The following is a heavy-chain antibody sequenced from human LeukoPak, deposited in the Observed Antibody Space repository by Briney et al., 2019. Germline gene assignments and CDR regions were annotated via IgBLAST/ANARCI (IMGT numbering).Heavy chain of an antibody. CDR3: ARENIVVVPAATTGGHYYYYYMDV. CDR1: GDSVSSNSAA. CDR2: TYYRSKLYN. Sequence: SQTLSLTCALSGDSVSSNSAAWNWLRQSPSRGLEWLGRTYYRSKLYNDYAVSVKSRITINPDTSKNQFSLQLNSVTPEDTAVYYCARENIVVVPAATTGGHYYYYYMDVWGKGTTVTVSS. V-gene: IGHV6-1*01. D-gene: IGHD2-2*01. J-gene: IGHJ6*03.